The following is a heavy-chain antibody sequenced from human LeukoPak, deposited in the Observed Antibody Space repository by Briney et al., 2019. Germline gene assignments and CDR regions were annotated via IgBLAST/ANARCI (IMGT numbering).Heavy chain of an antibody. CDR2: FYYRGNT. D-gene: IGHD6-6*01. V-gene: IGHV4-39*07. CDR1: GGSISGSTYY. CDR3: ARGVLRADY. Sequence: SETLSLTCTVSGGSISGSTYYWGWIRQPPGGGLEWIGSFYYRGNTYYNPSLKSRVTISVDTSKNQFSLKLSSVTAADTAVYYCARGVLRADYWGQGTLVTVSS. J-gene: IGHJ4*02.